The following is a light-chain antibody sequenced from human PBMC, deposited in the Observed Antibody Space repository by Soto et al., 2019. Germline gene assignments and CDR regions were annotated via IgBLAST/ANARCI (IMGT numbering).Light chain of an antibody. CDR3: SSYTASSTLL. CDR2: AVS. Sequence: QSALTQPASVSGSPGQSITISCSGTSSDIGSYDHVAWYQQFPGKSPKLIIYAVSDRPSGVSDRFSGSKSGISASLTISGLQADDEADYYCSSYTASSTLLFGTGTKLTVL. J-gene: IGLJ1*01. V-gene: IGLV2-14*03. CDR1: SSDIGSYDH.